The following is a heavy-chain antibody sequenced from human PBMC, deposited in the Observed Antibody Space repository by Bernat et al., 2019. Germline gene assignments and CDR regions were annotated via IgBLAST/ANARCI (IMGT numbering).Heavy chain of an antibody. D-gene: IGHD4/OR15-4a*01. J-gene: IGHJ4*02. V-gene: IGHV3-66*04. Sequence: EVQLVESGGDLVQPGGSLRLSCAISGFTVSNNHVTWVRQAPGKGLEWVSLIYDGGSTIYADAVKGRFTISRDNYKNIVYFQMNSLTAEDKAVYYWVRLGANCVWGQGTLVTVSS. CDR3: VRLGANCV. CDR2: IYDGGST. CDR1: GFTVSNNH.